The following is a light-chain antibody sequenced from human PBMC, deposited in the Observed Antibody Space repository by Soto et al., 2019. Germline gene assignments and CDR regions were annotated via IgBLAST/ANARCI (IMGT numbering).Light chain of an antibody. CDR2: GNT. V-gene: IGLV1-40*01. Sequence: QAVLTPPPSVSGAPGQRVTISCKGSSSNMGSGYDAHWYQQLPGTAPKLHIYGNTNRPSGVPDRFSGSKSVASASLAITGLQSEDEADYYCHSYDSSLSGWVFGGGTKLTFL. CDR3: HSYDSSLSGWV. CDR1: SSNMGSGYD. J-gene: IGLJ3*02.